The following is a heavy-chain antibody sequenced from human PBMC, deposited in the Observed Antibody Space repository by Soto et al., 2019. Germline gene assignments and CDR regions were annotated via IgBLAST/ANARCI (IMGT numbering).Heavy chain of an antibody. CDR1: GGSISSNY. CDR2: IYHSGST. V-gene: IGHV4-59*08. CDR3: ARQTRYCSGGSCYNWFDP. Sequence: QVQLQESGPGLVKPSETLSLTCAVSGGSISSNYWTWIRQPPGKGLEWIGYIYHSGSTNYNPSLKSQVTISLDTSENQFSLKLSSVTAADTAVYYCARQTRYCSGGSCYNWFDPWGQGTLVTVST. J-gene: IGHJ5*02. D-gene: IGHD2-15*01.